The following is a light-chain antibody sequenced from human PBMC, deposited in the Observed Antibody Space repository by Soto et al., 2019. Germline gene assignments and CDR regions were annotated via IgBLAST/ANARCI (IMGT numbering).Light chain of an antibody. CDR1: SSDVGDYNY. CDR2: EVT. V-gene: IGLV2-8*01. CDR3: SSYAASNNFYFV. J-gene: IGLJ3*02. Sequence: QSVLTQPPSASGSPGQSATISCTGTSSDVGDYNYVSWYQQYPGRAPKLMIYEVTKRPSGVPDRFSGSKSGNTASLTVSGLQAEDEADYYCSSYAASNNFYFVFGGGTKVTVL.